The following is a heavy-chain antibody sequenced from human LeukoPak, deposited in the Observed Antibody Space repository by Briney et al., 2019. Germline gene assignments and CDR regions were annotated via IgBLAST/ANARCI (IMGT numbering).Heavy chain of an antibody. Sequence: PGGSLRLSCAASGFTFSNYGMHWVRQAPGKGLEWVAFIRYDGSNKSYADSVKGRFTISRDNSKNTLYLQINSLRAEDTAVYYCAKSGYNRFDYWGQGTLVTVSS. CDR1: GFTFSNYG. J-gene: IGHJ4*02. CDR3: AKSGYNRFDY. V-gene: IGHV3-30*02. D-gene: IGHD5-24*01. CDR2: IRYDGSNK.